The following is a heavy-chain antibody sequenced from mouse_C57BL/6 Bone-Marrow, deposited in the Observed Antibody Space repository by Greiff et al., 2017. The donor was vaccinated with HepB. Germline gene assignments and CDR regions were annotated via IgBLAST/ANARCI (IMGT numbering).Heavy chain of an antibody. CDR2: FYPGSGSI. D-gene: IGHD1-1*01. CDR3: ARHEAPYYYGSSWFAY. Sequence: QVQLQQSGAELVKPAASVKLSCKASGYTFTEYTIHWVKQRSGQGLEWIGWFYPGSGSIKYNEKFKDKATLTADKSSSTVYMELSRLTSEDSAVYFCARHEAPYYYGSSWFAYWGQGTLVTVSA. V-gene: IGHV1-62-2*01. CDR1: GYTFTEYT. J-gene: IGHJ3*01.